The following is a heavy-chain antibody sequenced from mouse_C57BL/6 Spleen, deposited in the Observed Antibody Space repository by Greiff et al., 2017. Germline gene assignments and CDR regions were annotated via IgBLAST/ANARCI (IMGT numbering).Heavy chain of an antibody. CDR3: ARGGITTVGPDY. D-gene: IGHD1-1*01. V-gene: IGHV1-52*01. CDR2: IDPSDSET. CDR1: GYTFTSYW. Sequence: QVQLQQPGAELVRPGSSVKLSCKASGYTFTSYWMHWVKQRPIQGLEWIGNIDPSDSETHYNQKFKDKATLTVDKSSSTAYMQLSSLTSEDSAVYYCARGGITTVGPDYWGQGTTLTVSS. J-gene: IGHJ2*01.